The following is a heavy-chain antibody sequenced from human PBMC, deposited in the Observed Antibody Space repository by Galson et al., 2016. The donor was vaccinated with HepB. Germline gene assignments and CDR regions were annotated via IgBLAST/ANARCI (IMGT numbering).Heavy chain of an antibody. J-gene: IGHJ5*02. Sequence: ETLSLTCTVSGDSINRDTHYWGWIRQPPGKGLEWIGSISYNGDPYYNPSLKSRVTISVDSSKTHFSLNLRSVTAADTAVYYCAKDNWNDEGGWLDPWGQGTLATGSS. CDR3: AKDNWNDEGGWLDP. D-gene: IGHD1-1*01. CDR2: ISYNGDP. V-gene: IGHV4-39*07. CDR1: GDSINRDTHY.